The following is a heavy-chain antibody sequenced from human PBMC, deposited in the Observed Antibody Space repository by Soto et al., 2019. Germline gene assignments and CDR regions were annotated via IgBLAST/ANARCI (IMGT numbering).Heavy chain of an antibody. CDR1: GDSVSSNSV. CDR3: ARGPKTRAHDAFDI. Sequence: SQTLSLTCAISGDSVSSNSVWNWIRQSPSRGLEWLGRTYYRSKWYNDYAVSVKSRITINPDTSKNQFSLQLNSVTPEDTAVYYCARGPKTRAHDAFDIWGQGKMVTVSS. D-gene: IGHD1-7*01. V-gene: IGHV6-1*01. J-gene: IGHJ3*02. CDR2: TYYRSKWYN.